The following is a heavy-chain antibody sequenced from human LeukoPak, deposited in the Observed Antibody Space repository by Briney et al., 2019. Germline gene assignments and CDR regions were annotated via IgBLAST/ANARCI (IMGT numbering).Heavy chain of an antibody. V-gene: IGHV3-9*03. CDR1: GFTFDDYA. Sequence: SLKISCAASGFTFDDYAMHWVRQAPGKGLEWVSGISWNSGSIGYADSVKGRFTISRDNAKNSLYLQMNSLRAEDMALYYCAKADYGDYYFDYWGQGTLVTVSS. CDR2: ISWNSGSI. J-gene: IGHJ4*02. D-gene: IGHD4-17*01. CDR3: AKADYGDYYFDY.